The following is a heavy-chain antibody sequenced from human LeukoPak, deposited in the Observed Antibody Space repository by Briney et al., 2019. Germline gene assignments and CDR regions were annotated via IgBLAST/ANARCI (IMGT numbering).Heavy chain of an antibody. Sequence: GASVKVSCKASGYTFTGYYMHWVRQAPGQGLEWMGWINPNSGGTNYAQKFQGRVTMTRDTSISTAYMELSRLRSDDTAVYYCAGLAAAGPRLGWFDPWGQGTLVTVSS. CDR1: GYTFTGYY. D-gene: IGHD6-13*01. CDR3: AGLAAAGPRLGWFDP. V-gene: IGHV1-2*02. CDR2: INPNSGGT. J-gene: IGHJ5*02.